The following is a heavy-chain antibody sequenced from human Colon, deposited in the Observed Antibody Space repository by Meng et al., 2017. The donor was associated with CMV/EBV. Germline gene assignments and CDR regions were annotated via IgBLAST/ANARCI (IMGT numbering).Heavy chain of an antibody. CDR3: ARVVLNFFDY. CDR1: GGSVTSNSYF. D-gene: IGHD3-10*02. V-gene: IGHV4-39*07. CDR2: IYNSGSA. Sequence: QLHLEESGPGLVNPSETLSLPCTVSGGSVTSNSYFWGWIRQPPGKGLEYIGSIYNSGSAYYNPSLKSRVTISLDTSKNQFSLKLSSVTAADTAMYYCARVVLNFFDYWGQGTLVTVSS. J-gene: IGHJ4*02.